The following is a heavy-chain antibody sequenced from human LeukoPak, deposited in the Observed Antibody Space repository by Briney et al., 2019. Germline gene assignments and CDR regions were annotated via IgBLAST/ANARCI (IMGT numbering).Heavy chain of an antibody. Sequence: TGGSLRLSCAASGFTFSSYGMHWVRQAPGKGPEWVAFIRHDGNNKYYADSVKGRFTISRDNSKNTLYLQMNTLRAEDTAVYYCAKDLYVGSGYRYYFEYWGQGTLVTASS. CDR1: GFTFSSYG. V-gene: IGHV3-30*02. CDR2: IRHDGNNK. J-gene: IGHJ4*02. CDR3: AKDLYVGSGYRYYFEY. D-gene: IGHD3-22*01.